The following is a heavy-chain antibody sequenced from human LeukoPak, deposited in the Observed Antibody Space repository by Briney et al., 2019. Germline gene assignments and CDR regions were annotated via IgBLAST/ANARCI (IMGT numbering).Heavy chain of an antibody. J-gene: IGHJ5*02. CDR2: IIPIFGTA. D-gene: IGHD2-15*01. V-gene: IGHV1-69*13. Sequence: SVKVSCKASGGTFSSYAVSWVRQAPGQGLEWMGGIIPIFGTANYAQKFQGRVTITADESTSTAYMELSSLRSEDTAVYYCARGCSGGSCFLSDWFDPWGQGTLVTVSS. CDR3: ARGCSGGSCFLSDWFDP. CDR1: GGTFSSYA.